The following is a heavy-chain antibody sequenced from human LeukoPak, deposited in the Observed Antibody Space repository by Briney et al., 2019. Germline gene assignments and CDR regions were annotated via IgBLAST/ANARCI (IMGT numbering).Heavy chain of an antibody. Sequence: GGSLRLSCAASGFTSSSYGMHWVRQAPGKGLEWVAFIRYDGSNKYYADSVKGRFTISRDNSKNTLYLQMNSLRAEDTAVYYCAKDLGVAGTENSPFDYWGQGTLVTVSS. V-gene: IGHV3-30*02. CDR1: GFTSSSYG. CDR3: AKDLGVAGTENSPFDY. CDR2: IRYDGSNK. D-gene: IGHD3-10*01. J-gene: IGHJ4*02.